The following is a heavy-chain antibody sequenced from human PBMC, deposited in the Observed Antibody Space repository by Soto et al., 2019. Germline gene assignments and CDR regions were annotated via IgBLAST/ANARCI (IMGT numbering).Heavy chain of an antibody. CDR1: GFSFRSYN. CDR2: ISSSSSTI. Sequence: LRLSCAASGFSFRSYNMNWVRRAPGKGLDWVSYISSSSSTIYYADSVKGRFTISRDNAKNSLYLQMNSLRDDDTAMYYCARGGTIAVTTIGDYWGQGTLVTVSS. D-gene: IGHD5-12*01. CDR3: ARGGTIAVTTIGDY. V-gene: IGHV3-48*02. J-gene: IGHJ4*01.